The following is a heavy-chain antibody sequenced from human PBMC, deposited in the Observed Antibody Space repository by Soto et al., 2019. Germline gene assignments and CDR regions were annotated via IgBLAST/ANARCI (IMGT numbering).Heavy chain of an antibody. CDR2: ISSSSRTI. Sequence: PGGSLRLSCAASGFTFSSYSMNWARQAPGKGLEWVSYISSSSRTIYYTDSVKGRFTISRDNAKNSLYLQMNSLRAEDTAVYYCARDKGRSPLDYWGQGTLVTVSS. CDR3: ARDKGRSPLDY. J-gene: IGHJ4*02. V-gene: IGHV3-48*01. CDR1: GFTFSSYS. D-gene: IGHD2-15*01.